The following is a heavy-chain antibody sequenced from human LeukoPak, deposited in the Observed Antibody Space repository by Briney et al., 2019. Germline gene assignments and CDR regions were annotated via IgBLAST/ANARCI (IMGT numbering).Heavy chain of an antibody. CDR3: AKDFRICYSAQFDY. D-gene: IGHD2-21*01. CDR2: IYENGGTT. CDR1: GFTFRSHA. J-gene: IGHJ4*01. Sequence: GGSLRLSCVGSGFTFRSHAMSWVRQAPEKGLEFVSGIYENGGTTYYADSVKGRFSISRDNSKNTLYLQMDSLRGEDTAVYYWAKDFRICYSAQFDYWGQGALVTVSS. V-gene: IGHV3-23*01.